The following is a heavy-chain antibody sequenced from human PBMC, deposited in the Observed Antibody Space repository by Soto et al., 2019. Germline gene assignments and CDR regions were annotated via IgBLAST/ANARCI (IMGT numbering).Heavy chain of an antibody. D-gene: IGHD2-2*01. CDR2: IIPIFGTA. CDR1: GGTFSSYA. Sequence: ASVKVSCKASGGTFSSYAISWVRQAPGQGLGWMGGIIPIFGTANYAQKFQGRVTITADESTSTAYMELSSLRSEDTAVYYCARDYKENCSSTRCYRFDPWGQGNLVTVSS. J-gene: IGHJ5*02. CDR3: ARDYKENCSSTRCYRFDP. V-gene: IGHV1-69*13.